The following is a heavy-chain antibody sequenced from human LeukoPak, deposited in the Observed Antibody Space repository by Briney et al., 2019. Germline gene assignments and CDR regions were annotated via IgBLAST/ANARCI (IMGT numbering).Heavy chain of an antibody. J-gene: IGHJ4*02. Sequence: SVKVSCKASGGTFSSYAISWVRQAPGQGLEWMGGIIPIFGTANYAQKFQGRVTITADEYTSTAYMELSSLRSEDTAVYYCARLIDIGDFWSGYYHWGQGTLVTVSS. CDR2: IIPIFGTA. V-gene: IGHV1-69*13. CDR3: ARLIDIGDFWSGYYH. CDR1: GGTFSSYA. D-gene: IGHD3-3*01.